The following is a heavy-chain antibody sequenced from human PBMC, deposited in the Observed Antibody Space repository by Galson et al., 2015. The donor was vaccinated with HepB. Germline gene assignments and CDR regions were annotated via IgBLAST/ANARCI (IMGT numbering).Heavy chain of an antibody. CDR1: GFTFSSYA. CDR2: ISYDGSNK. V-gene: IGHV3-30*04. Sequence: SLRLSCAASGFTFSSYAMHWVRQAPGKGLEWVAVISYDGSNKYYADSVKGRFTISRDNAKNSLYLQMNSLRDEDTAVYYCASDTKWGQGTLVTVSS. J-gene: IGHJ4*02. CDR3: ASDTK.